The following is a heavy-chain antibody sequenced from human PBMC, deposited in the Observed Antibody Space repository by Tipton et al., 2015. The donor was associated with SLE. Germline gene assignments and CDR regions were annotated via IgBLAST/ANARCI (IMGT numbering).Heavy chain of an antibody. CDR2: IYYSGST. CDR1: GGSISSSSYH. D-gene: IGHD2-8*02. J-gene: IGHJ3*02. V-gene: IGHV4-39*07. CDR3: ARDRDIVLEPVPRPPAFDI. Sequence: TLSLTCTVSGGSISSSSYHWGWIRQSPGKGLEWIGSIYYSGSTNYNPSLKSRVTVSADTSKNQFSLNLRSGTAADTAVYYFARDRDIVLEPVPRPPAFDIWGQGTVFTVSS.